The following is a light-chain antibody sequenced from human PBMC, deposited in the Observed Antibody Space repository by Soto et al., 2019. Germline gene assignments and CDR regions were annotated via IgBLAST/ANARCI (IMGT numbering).Light chain of an antibody. CDR1: SGHSDYA. Sequence: QSVLTQSPSASASPGASVKLTCTLSSGHSDYAIAWHQQQPEKGPRYLMKVTSDGSHTKGDGIPDRFSGSSSGADRYLNISSLRSDDEADYYCQACCTGRVFGGGTKLTVL. J-gene: IGLJ3*02. CDR2: VTSDGSH. CDR3: QACCTGRV. V-gene: IGLV4-69*01.